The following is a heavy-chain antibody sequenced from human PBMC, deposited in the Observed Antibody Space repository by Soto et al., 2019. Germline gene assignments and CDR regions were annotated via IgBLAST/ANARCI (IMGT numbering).Heavy chain of an antibody. D-gene: IGHD6-13*01. CDR2: ISDSGGST. J-gene: IGHJ4*02. Sequence: PGGSLRLSCAASGSTFSSYAMSWVRQAPGKGLEWVSAISDSGGSTYYADSVKGRFTISRDSSKNTLYLQMNSLRAEDTAVYNCAKDRVAAAGTPYYFDYWGQGTLVTVSS. CDR1: GSTFSSYA. V-gene: IGHV3-23*01. CDR3: AKDRVAAAGTPYYFDY.